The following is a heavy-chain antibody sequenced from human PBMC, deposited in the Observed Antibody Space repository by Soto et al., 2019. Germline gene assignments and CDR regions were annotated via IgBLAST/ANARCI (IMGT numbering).Heavy chain of an antibody. CDR2: IGGGDDI. Sequence: PGGSLRLSCEASGFTFSNYAMAWVRQTPGEGPEWVSTIGGGDDIFYAESVKGRFIISRDDSRSTMYLQMDNLRVEDTAIFFCAKDSISYNGIYDAFDVWGKGTVVTVSS. CDR1: GFTFSNYA. V-gene: IGHV3-23*01. J-gene: IGHJ3*01. D-gene: IGHD3-3*02. CDR3: AKDSISYNGIYDAFDV.